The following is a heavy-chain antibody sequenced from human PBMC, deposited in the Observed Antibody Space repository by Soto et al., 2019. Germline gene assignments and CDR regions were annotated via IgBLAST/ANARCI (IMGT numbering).Heavy chain of an antibody. CDR3: ASQTRYYFDY. CDR2: IYYSGST. CDR1: GGSISSYY. J-gene: IGHJ4*02. V-gene: IGHV4-59*12. Sequence: SETLSLTCTVSGGSISSYYWSWIRQPPGKGLEWIGYIYYSGSTNYNPSLKSRVTISVDTSKNQFSLKLSSVTAADTAVYYCASQTRYYFDYWGQGTLVTVSS.